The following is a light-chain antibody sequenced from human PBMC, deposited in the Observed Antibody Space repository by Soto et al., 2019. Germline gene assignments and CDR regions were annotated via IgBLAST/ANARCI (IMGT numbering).Light chain of an antibody. J-gene: IGLJ1*01. CDR2: DVS. CDR1: SSDIGGYNY. CDR3: SSYTRTRTLDV. Sequence: QSALTQPASVSGSPGQSITISCTGTSSDIGGYNYVSWYQQLPGKVPKLIIYDVSNRPSGVSDRFSGSKSGNAASLTISGLQAEDEADYYCSSYTRTRTLDVFGTGTKVTVL. V-gene: IGLV2-14*03.